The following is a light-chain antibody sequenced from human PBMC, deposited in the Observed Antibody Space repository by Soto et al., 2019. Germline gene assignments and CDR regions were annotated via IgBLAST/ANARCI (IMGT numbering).Light chain of an antibody. CDR3: QQNYITPPWT. J-gene: IGKJ1*01. Sequence: DIQMTQSPSSLSASVGDRVTITCRASQSISRLLNWYQQKSGKPPQLLIYAASSLQSGVPSRFSGSGCRTDITHTISSLQPEDFATYYCQQNYITPPWTFGQGSKVEIK. CDR1: QSISRL. CDR2: AAS. V-gene: IGKV1-39*01.